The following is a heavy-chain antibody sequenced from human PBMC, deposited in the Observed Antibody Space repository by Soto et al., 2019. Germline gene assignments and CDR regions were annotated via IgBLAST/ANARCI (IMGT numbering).Heavy chain of an antibody. CDR2: IFYSGTT. V-gene: IGHV4-61*01. CDR1: GGSVSSGSYY. D-gene: IGHD3-22*01. Sequence: PSETLSLTCTVSGGSVSSGSYYWSWIRQPPGMGLEWIGYIFYSGTTNYNPSLKSRVTMSLYTSKNQFSLQLSSVTAADTAVYYCARVSITYYSHTSGQYYFDYWGQGTLVTVSS. CDR3: ARVSITYYSHTSGQYYFDY. J-gene: IGHJ4*02.